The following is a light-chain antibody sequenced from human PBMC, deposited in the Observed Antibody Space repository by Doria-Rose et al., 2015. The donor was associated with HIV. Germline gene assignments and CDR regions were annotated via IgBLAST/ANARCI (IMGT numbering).Light chain of an antibody. Sequence: TQSPGTLSLSQGERATLSCRASQSFSSTYLAWYQQKPGQAPSLLIYDGSTRATGIPDRFSANGSGTDFTLTINRLEPEDFALYYCHQYGTSWTFGQGTKVEI. J-gene: IGKJ1*01. CDR2: DGS. V-gene: IGKV3-20*01. CDR1: QSFSSTY. CDR3: HQYGTSWT.